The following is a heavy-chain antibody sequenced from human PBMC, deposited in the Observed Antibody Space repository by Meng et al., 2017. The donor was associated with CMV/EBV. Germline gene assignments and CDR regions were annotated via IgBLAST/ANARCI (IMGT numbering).Heavy chain of an antibody. D-gene: IGHD3-22*01. CDR3: ARYNYDSSGYRN. CDR1: GYTFTGYY. J-gene: IGHJ4*02. CDR2: INPNSGGT. V-gene: IGHV1-2*02. Sequence: ASVKVSCKASGYTFTGYYMHWVRQAPGQGLEWMGWINPNSGGTNYAQKFQGRVTMTRDTSISTAYMELSRLRSDDTAVYYCARYNYDSSGYRNWGQGTRVTVSS.